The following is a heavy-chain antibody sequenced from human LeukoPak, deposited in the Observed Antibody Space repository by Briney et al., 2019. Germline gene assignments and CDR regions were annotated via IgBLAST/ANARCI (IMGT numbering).Heavy chain of an antibody. Sequence: GGSLRLSCAASGFTFSKYWMLWVRQAPGKGLESVSRINTDGTVTNYADSVKGRFTVSRDNADNTVFLQMNSVRDEDTAVYYCATKQWLAPPPDSWGQGTPVTVSS. D-gene: IGHD6-19*01. J-gene: IGHJ4*02. V-gene: IGHV3-74*01. CDR3: ATKQWLAPPPDS. CDR1: GFTFSKYW. CDR2: INTDGTVT.